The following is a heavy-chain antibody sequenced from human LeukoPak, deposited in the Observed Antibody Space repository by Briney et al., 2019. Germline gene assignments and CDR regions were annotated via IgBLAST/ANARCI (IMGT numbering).Heavy chain of an antibody. D-gene: IGHD4-17*01. J-gene: IGHJ4*02. CDR1: GFTFGSYS. V-gene: IGHV3-30*04. CDR2: ISHDGRNT. CDR3: ARNSVTTGYYFDY. Sequence: GGSLRLSCAASGFTFGSYSMHWVRQAPGKGLEWVAVISHDGRNTYYAKSVKGRFTISGDDSKNTLYLQMNSLRADDTAVYYCARNSVTTGYYFDYWGQGTLVTVSS.